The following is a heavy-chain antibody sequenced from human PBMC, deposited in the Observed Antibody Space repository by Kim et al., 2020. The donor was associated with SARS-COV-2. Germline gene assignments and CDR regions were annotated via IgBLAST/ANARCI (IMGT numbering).Heavy chain of an antibody. J-gene: IGHJ6*02. CDR3: ARDHVVLRFGEAPDYMDV. CDR2: ISSSGSTT. D-gene: IGHD3-10*01. CDR1: GFTFSNYY. V-gene: IGHV3-11*01. Sequence: GGSLRLSCAASGFTFSNYYMSWIRQAPGKGLEWVSYISSSGSTTYYADSVKGRFTISRDNAKNSLYLQMNSLRAEDTAVYYCARDHVVLRFGEAPDYMDVWGQGTTVTVSS.